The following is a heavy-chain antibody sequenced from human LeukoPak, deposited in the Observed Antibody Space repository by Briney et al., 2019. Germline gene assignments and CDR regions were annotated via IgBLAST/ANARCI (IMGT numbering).Heavy chain of an antibody. CDR1: GGSISSGGYY. CDR3: ARNRYSSSTWYPFDY. D-gene: IGHD6-13*01. CDR2: IYYSGST. V-gene: IGHV4-31*03. J-gene: IGHJ4*02. Sequence: SETLSLTCTVSGGSISSGGYYWNWIRQHPGQGLEWIGYIYYSGSTYYNPSLKSRVTISVDTSKNQFSLMLTSVTAADTAVYYCARNRYSSSTWYPFDYWGQGTLVTVSS.